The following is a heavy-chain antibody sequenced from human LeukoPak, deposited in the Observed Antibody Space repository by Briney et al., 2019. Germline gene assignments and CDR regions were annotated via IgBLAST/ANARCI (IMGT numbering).Heavy chain of an antibody. D-gene: IGHD3-22*01. CDR3: ARESSGLHNWFDP. Sequence: SETLSLTCTVSGGSVSSGGYYWSWIGQHPGKGLEWIGYIYYSGSTYYNPSLKSRVTISVDTSKNQFSLKLSSVTAADTAVYYCARESSGLHNWFDPWGQGTLVTVSS. V-gene: IGHV4-31*03. J-gene: IGHJ5*02. CDR1: GGSVSSGGYY. CDR2: IYYSGST.